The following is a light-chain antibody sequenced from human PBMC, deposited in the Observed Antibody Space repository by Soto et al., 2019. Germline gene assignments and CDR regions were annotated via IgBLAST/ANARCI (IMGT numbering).Light chain of an antibody. CDR1: QSISTN. CDR3: QQYNSWPPLT. CDR2: GAS. J-gene: IGKJ4*01. Sequence: RVMTQSPATLSVSPGERCSLSCRSSQSISTNLAWYQQKPGQAPRLLISGASTRATGIPARFSGSGSGTEFTLTISSLQSEDFAVYYCQQYNSWPPLTFGGGTKV. V-gene: IGKV3-15*01.